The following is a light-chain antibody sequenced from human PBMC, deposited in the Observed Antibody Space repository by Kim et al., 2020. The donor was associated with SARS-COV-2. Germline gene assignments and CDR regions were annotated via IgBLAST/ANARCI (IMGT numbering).Light chain of an antibody. Sequence: ASVGDRVTITCRASQDIRNDLGWYQQKQGRAPKRLIYGASSLQSGVPSRCSGSGSGTEFTLTISSVQPEDFATYFCLQHSTYPITFGQGTRLEIK. V-gene: IGKV1-17*01. CDR1: QDIRND. CDR3: LQHSTYPIT. J-gene: IGKJ5*01. CDR2: GAS.